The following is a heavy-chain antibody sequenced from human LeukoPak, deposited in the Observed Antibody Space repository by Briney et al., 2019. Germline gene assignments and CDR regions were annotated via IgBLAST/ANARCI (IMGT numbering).Heavy chain of an antibody. CDR3: ARDYVY. Sequence: GGSLRLSCAASGFTFDDYAMHWVRQAPGKGLEWVSGISWNSGSIGYADSVKGRFTISRDNAKNSLYLQMNSLRAEDTAVYYCARDYVYWGQGTLVTVSS. V-gene: IGHV3-9*01. CDR2: ISWNSGSI. J-gene: IGHJ4*02. CDR1: GFTFDDYA. D-gene: IGHD3-16*01.